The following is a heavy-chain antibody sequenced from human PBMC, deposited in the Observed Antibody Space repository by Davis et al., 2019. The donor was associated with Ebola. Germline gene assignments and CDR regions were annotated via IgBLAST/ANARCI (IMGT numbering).Heavy chain of an antibody. V-gene: IGHV4-34*01. CDR2: IDHTGSA. Sequence: SETLSLTCAVYGASFSDYLCSWFRQPPGKGLEWIGEIDHTGSAKYNPSLKSRVTISVDTSKNQFSLKLSSVTAADTAVYYCSNEDYWGQGTLVTVSS. CDR3: SNEDY. D-gene: IGHD4-11*01. CDR1: GASFSDYL. J-gene: IGHJ4*02.